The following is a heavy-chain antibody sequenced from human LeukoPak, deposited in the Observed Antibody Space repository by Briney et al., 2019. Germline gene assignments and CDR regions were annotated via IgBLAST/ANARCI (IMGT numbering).Heavy chain of an antibody. CDR3: ARDPTQYTTAWYSDY. V-gene: IGHV3-33*08. J-gene: IGHJ4*02. CDR2: IWYDGSSQ. D-gene: IGHD2/OR15-2a*01. CDR1: GFSFSSYA. Sequence: GRSLRLSCAASGFSFSSYAMHWVRQAPGKGLEWVAVIWYDGSSQYYADSVKGRFTISRDNSKNTLFLQMNSLGAEDTAVYYCARDPTQYTTAWYSDYWGQGTLVTVSS.